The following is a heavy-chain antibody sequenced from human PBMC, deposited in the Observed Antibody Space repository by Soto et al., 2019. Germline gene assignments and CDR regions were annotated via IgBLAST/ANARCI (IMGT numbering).Heavy chain of an antibody. CDR2: ISGSSRYT. CDR1: GFNFSDHY. D-gene: IGHD6-19*01. Sequence: GGSLRLSCVASGFNFSDHYMNWIRQAPGEGLEWVSYISGSSRYTNFADSVKGRFTISRDNAKNSLYLQMNSLRAEDTAVYYCARHTSGWHYYDYWGQGTPVTVSS. CDR3: ARHTSGWHYYDY. V-gene: IGHV3-11*06. J-gene: IGHJ4*02.